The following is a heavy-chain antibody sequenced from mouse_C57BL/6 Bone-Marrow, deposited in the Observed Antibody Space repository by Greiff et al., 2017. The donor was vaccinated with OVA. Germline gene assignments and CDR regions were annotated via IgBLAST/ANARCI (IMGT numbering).Heavy chain of an antibody. V-gene: IGHV1-64*01. CDR3: ALAYYSNCLAWFAY. CDR2: IHPNSGST. CDR1: GYTFTSYW. J-gene: IGHJ3*01. Sequence: QVQLQQPGAELVKPGASVKLSCKASGYTFTSYWMHWVKQRPGQGLEWIGMIHPNSGSTNYNEKFKSKATLTVDKSSSTAYMQLSSLTSEDSAVYYCALAYYSNCLAWFAYWGQGTLVTVSA. D-gene: IGHD2-5*01.